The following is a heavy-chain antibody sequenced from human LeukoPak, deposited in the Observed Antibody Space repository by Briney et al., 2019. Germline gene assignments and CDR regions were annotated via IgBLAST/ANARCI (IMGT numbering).Heavy chain of an antibody. Sequence: GGSLQISCKGSGYSFTSYWIGWVRRMPGKGLVWMGIIYPGDSDTRYSPSFQDQVTISADKYISTAYLQWSSLKGSDTAMYYCARRQTARYYYYGRDVWGQGTRVSVS. J-gene: IGHJ6*01. CDR3: ARRQTARYYYYGRDV. CDR2: IYPGDSDT. V-gene: IGHV5-51*01. D-gene: IGHD5-18*01. CDR1: GYSFTSYW.